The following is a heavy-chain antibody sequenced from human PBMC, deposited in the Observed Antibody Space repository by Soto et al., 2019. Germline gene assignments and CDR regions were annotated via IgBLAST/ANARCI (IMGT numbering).Heavy chain of an antibody. J-gene: IGHJ6*02. CDR1: GGSISSGGYY. D-gene: IGHD3-10*01. CDR3: ARAPGLWFGELLSYPNYYYYGMDV. V-gene: IGHV4-31*03. Sequence: RSLTCTVSGGSISSGGYYWSWIRQHPGKGLEWIGYIYYSGSTYYNPSLKSRVTISVDTSKNQFSLKLSSVTAADTAVYYCARAPGLWFGELLSYPNYYYYGMDVWGQGTTVTVSS. CDR2: IYYSGST.